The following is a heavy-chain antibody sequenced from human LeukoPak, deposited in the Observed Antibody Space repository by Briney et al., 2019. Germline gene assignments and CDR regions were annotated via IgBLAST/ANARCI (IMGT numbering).Heavy chain of an antibody. Sequence: SETLSPTCTVSGGSISSSSYYWGWIRQPPGKGLEWIGSIYYSGSTYYNPSLKSRVTISVDTSKNQFSLKLSSVTAADTAVYYCARGSMQNWFDPWGRGTLVTVSS. J-gene: IGHJ5*02. CDR3: ARGSMQNWFDP. CDR1: GGSISSSSYY. CDR2: IYYSGST. V-gene: IGHV4-39*07.